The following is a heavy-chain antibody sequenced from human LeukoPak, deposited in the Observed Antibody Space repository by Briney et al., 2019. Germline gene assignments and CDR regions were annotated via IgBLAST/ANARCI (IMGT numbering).Heavy chain of an antibody. Sequence: MTSETLSLTCTVSGASFTDYYWSWIRQSPGKGLEWISYIHHSGNSDYNPSLRSRVTTSLDTSKNQFSLNLISVTAADTAVYYCTRGHWGLQSWSQGTLVTVSS. V-gene: IGHV4-59*01. CDR2: IHHSGNS. CDR3: TRGHWGLQS. D-gene: IGHD7-27*01. J-gene: IGHJ5*02. CDR1: GASFTDYY.